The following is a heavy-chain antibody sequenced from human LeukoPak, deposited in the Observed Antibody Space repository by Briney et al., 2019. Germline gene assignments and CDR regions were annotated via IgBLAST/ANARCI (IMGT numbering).Heavy chain of an antibody. CDR2: VYYTGSP. D-gene: IGHD4-11*01. V-gene: IGHV4-59*01. CDR1: GGSISSFY. CDR3: ARALKIGRLGYFYYYMDV. Sequence: PSETLSLTCTVSGGSISSFYWNWIRQPPGKGLEWIGYVYYTGSPDYNPSLKSRATTSVDMSRNEFSLKLSSVTTADTAVYYCARALKIGRLGYFYYYMDVWGKGTTVTVSS. J-gene: IGHJ6*03.